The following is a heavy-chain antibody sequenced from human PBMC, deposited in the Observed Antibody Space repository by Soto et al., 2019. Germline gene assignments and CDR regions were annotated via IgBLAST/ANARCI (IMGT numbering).Heavy chain of an antibody. CDR1: GFTFSTSA. D-gene: IGHD3-22*01. CDR3: ASSYYYDSSGYSSLYYYYGMDV. Sequence: ASVKVSCKTSGFTFSTSAVHWVRQARGHRLQWIGWIDAGNGNTKYSQMFQGRVTITRDTSASTAYMELSSLRSEDTAVYYCASSYYYDSSGYSSLYYYYGMDVWGQGTTVTVSS. V-gene: IGHV1-3*01. J-gene: IGHJ6*02. CDR2: IDAGNGNT.